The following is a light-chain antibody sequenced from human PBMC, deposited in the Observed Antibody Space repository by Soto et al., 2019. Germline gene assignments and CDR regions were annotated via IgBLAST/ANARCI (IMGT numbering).Light chain of an antibody. CDR1: QSVSSK. J-gene: IGKJ3*01. V-gene: IGKV3-15*01. Sequence: EIVMTQSPATLSVSPGERATLSCRASQSVSSKLAWYQQKPGQAPRLLIYGASTRATGIPARFSGSGSGTEFSLTLSSLQAEDVAVYYCQQYNKWPPSFTFGPGTKVHI. CDR2: GAS. CDR3: QQYNKWPPSFT.